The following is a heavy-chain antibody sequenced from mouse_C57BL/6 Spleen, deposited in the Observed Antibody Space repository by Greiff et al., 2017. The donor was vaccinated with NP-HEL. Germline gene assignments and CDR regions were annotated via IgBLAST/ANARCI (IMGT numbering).Heavy chain of an antibody. D-gene: IGHD1-1*01. CDR3: ARFLYGSPSFAY. V-gene: IGHV1-55*01. CDR2: IYPGSGST. J-gene: IGHJ3*01. CDR1: GYNFTSYW. Sequence: QVQLQQPGAELVKPGASVKMSCKASGYNFTSYWITWVKQRPGQGLEWIGDIYPGSGSTNYNEKFKSKATLTVDTSSSTAYMQLSSLTSEDSAVYYCARFLYGSPSFAYWGQGTLVTVSA.